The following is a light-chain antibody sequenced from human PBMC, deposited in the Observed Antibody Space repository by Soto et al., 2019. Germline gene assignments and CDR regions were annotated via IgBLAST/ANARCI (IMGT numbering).Light chain of an antibody. CDR2: DAS. Sequence: EIQMTQSPSTLSASVGDRVTITFRASQSISSWLAWYQQKAGKAPKLLIYDASSLESGVPSRFSGSGSGTEFTLTISSLQPDDFATYYCQQYNSYSSTFGQGPKVEIK. CDR3: QQYNSYSST. J-gene: IGKJ1*01. CDR1: QSISSW. V-gene: IGKV1-5*01.